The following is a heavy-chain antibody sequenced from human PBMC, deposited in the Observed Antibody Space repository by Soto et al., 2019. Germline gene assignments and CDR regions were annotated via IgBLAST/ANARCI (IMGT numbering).Heavy chain of an antibody. CDR2: INPSGGST. D-gene: IGHD4-17*01. J-gene: IGHJ3*02. CDR3: ARHYGDPGAFDI. V-gene: IGHV1-46*01. CDR1: GYTFTSYY. Sequence: GASVKVSCKASGYTFTSYYMHWVRQAPGQGLEWMGIINPSGGSTSYAQKFQGRVTMTRGTSMSTVYMELSSLRSEDTAVYYCARHYGDPGAFDIWGQGTMVTVSS.